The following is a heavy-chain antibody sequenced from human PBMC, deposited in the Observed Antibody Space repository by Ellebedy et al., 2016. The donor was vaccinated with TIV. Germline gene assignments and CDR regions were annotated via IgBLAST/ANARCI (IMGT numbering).Heavy chain of an antibody. D-gene: IGHD5-24*01. V-gene: IGHV1-2*02. J-gene: IGHJ4*02. CDR3: ARDPIQADGYKLDY. CDR1: GNTFTAYY. CDR2: INIDSGGT. Sequence: AASVKVSCKASGNTFTAYYIHGVRQAPGQGLEWMGCINIDSGGTSYALNFEGRVTMTRDTAIRTAYMELSSLRSDDTAVYYCARDPIQADGYKLDYWGQGTLVTVSS.